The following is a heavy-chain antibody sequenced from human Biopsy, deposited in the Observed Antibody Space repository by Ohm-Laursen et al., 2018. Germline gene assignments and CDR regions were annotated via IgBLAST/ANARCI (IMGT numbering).Heavy chain of an antibody. CDR2: INPSGSTT. CDR3: ARNTGWYGDLYYFDY. J-gene: IGHJ4*02. D-gene: IGHD6-19*01. CDR1: GYSFTSYY. Sequence: SVKVSCKVSGYSFTSYYMHWVRQAPGQGLEWMGMINPSGSTTSYPQIFQGRVTMTRDTSKSTVYMELSSLRSADTAVYFCARNTGWYGDLYYFDYWGQGTLVTVSS. V-gene: IGHV1-46*01.